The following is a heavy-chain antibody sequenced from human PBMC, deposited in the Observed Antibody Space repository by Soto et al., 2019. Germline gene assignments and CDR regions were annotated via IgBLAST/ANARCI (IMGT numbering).Heavy chain of an antibody. CDR1: GYTFTSYG. D-gene: IGHD1-1*01. Sequence: QVQLVQSGAEVKKPGASVKVSCKTSGYTFTSYGISWVRQSPGPGLEWMGWISAYTGNTNYAQKLQGRVTMTTDTSTSTAYMELRSLRSDDTAVYYCAREQESRLDPYWYFDLWGRGTLVTVSS. V-gene: IGHV1-18*04. J-gene: IGHJ2*01. CDR3: AREQESRLDPYWYFDL. CDR2: ISAYTGNT.